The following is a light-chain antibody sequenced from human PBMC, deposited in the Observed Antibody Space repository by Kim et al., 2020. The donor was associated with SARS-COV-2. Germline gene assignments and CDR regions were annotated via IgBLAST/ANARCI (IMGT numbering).Light chain of an antibody. J-gene: IGLJ2*01. CDR1: KLGDKY. V-gene: IGLV3-1*01. Sequence: SVSPGQTASITCSGDKLGDKYACWYQQKPGQSPVLVIYQDSKRPSGIPARFSGSNSGNTATLTISGTQAMDEAVYYCQAWDSSAVVFGGGTQLTVL. CDR3: QAWDSSAVV. CDR2: QDS.